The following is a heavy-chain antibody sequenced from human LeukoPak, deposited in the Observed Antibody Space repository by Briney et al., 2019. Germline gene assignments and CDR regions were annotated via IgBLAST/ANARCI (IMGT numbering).Heavy chain of an antibody. CDR2: ISSSSSYI. Sequence: GGSLRLSCAASGFTFSSYSMNWVRQAPGKGLEWVSSISSSSSYIYYADSVKGRFTISRDNAKNSLYLQMNSLRAEDTAVYYCARDYASNAFDIWGQGTMVAVSS. CDR1: GFTFSSYS. CDR3: ARDYASNAFDI. J-gene: IGHJ3*02. D-gene: IGHD4-17*01. V-gene: IGHV3-21*01.